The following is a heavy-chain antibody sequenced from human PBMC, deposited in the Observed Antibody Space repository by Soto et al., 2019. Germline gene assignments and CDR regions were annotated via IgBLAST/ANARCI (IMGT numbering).Heavy chain of an antibody. CDR1: GFTFSDFG. CDR2: ISYDGSKK. V-gene: IGHV3-30*18. Sequence: GGSLRLSCKVSGFTFSDFGLHWVRQTPGEGLEWVAIISYDGSKKFYGDSVKGRFTISRDNSKNTLYLQMNSLRAEDTAVYYCAKTATYFDDYHNTGYSSEDYWGQGALVTVSS. D-gene: IGHD3-22*01. J-gene: IGHJ4*01. CDR3: AKTATYFDDYHNTGYSSEDY.